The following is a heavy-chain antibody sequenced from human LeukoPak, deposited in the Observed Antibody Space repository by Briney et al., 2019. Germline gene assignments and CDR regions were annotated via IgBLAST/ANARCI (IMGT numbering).Heavy chain of an antibody. Sequence: PGGPLRLSCAASGFTFSSYAMHWVREAPGKGLEWVAVISYDGSNKNYADSVKGRFTISRDNSKKTLYLHIYRLRALDTAVYYCSKEKGEFTGIVSYYYMDVWGKGTTVTVSS. CDR2: ISYDGSNK. CDR1: GFTFSSYA. CDR3: SKEKGEFTGIVSYYYMDV. V-gene: IGHV3-30*04. J-gene: IGHJ6*03. D-gene: IGHD1-26*01.